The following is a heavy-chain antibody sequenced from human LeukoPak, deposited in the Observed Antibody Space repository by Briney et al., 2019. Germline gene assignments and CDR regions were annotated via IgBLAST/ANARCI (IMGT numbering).Heavy chain of an antibody. V-gene: IGHV3-7*03. Sequence: GGSLRLSCAASGFTFSNYWMSWVRQAPGKGLEWVANIKQDGSEKYYVNSVKGRFTISRDNAKNSLYLQMNSLRAEDTAVYYCAKESLRSPNYFDYWGQGTLVTVSS. D-gene: IGHD2-21*02. CDR2: IKQDGSEK. CDR1: GFTFSNYW. CDR3: AKESLRSPNYFDY. J-gene: IGHJ4*02.